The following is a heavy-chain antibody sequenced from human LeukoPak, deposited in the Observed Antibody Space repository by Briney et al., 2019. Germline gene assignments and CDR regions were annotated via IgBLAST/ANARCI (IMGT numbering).Heavy chain of an antibody. Sequence: GGSLRLSCAASGFTLSSYSMKWVRQAPGEGLEWGAYLSSSSSIIYYADSVKGRFTISRDNAKHSLYLQMNSLRAEDTAVYYCVRGGYRGFDYEYWGQGTLVTVSS. CDR1: GFTLSSYS. J-gene: IGHJ4*02. D-gene: IGHD5-12*01. CDR3: VRGGYRGFDYEY. CDR2: LSSSSSII. V-gene: IGHV3-48*01.